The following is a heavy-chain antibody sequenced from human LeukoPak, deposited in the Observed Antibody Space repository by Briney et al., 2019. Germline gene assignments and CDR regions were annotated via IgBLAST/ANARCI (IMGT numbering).Heavy chain of an antibody. CDR2: IRSKAYGGTT. CDR1: GFTFGDYA. V-gene: IGHV3-49*04. Sequence: PGGSLRLSCTASGFTFGDYAMSWVRQAPGQGLEWVGFIRSKAYGGTTEYAASVKGRFTISRDDSKSIAYLQMNSLKTEDTAVYYCTRVGLLWFGALDYWGQGTLVTVSS. J-gene: IGHJ4*02. D-gene: IGHD3-10*01. CDR3: TRVGLLWFGALDY.